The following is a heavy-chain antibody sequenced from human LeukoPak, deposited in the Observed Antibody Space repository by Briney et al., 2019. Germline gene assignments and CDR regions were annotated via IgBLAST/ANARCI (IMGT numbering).Heavy chain of an antibody. V-gene: IGHV1-18*01. J-gene: IGHJ6*03. CDR2: ISTYNGNT. CDR3: ARKHYDMSYYYYMDV. D-gene: IGHD3-9*01. Sequence: GASVKVSCKASGYTFTTDGISWVRQAPGQGLEWMGWISTYNGNTKYAQKFQGRVTMTTDTSTSTAYMELRSLRSDDTAVYYCARKHYDMSYYYYMDVWGKGTTVTISS. CDR1: GYTFTTDG.